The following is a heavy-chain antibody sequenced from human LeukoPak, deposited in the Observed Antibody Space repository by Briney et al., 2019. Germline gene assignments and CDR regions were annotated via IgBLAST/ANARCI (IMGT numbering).Heavy chain of an antibody. V-gene: IGHV4-34*01. Sequence: SETLSLTCAVYGGSFSGYYWSWIRQPPGKGLEWIGEINHSGSTNHNPSLKSRVTISVDTSKNQFSLKLSSVTAADTAVYYCARDRALTENWFDPWGQGTLVTVSS. CDR2: INHSGST. CDR3: ARDRALTENWFDP. J-gene: IGHJ5*02. CDR1: GGSFSGYY.